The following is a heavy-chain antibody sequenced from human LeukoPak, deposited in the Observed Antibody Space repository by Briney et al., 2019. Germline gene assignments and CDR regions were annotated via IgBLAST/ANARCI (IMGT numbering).Heavy chain of an antibody. CDR3: ARSDVFDI. J-gene: IGHJ3*02. Sequence: GGSLRLSCEASGFTVSSKFMNWVRQAPGKGLEWVSVIYNSANTHYADSVKGRFTIPRDNSKNTLYLQMNSLRAEDTAIYCCARSDVFDIWGQGTMVTVSS. CDR1: GFTVSSKF. V-gene: IGHV3-53*01. CDR2: IYNSANT.